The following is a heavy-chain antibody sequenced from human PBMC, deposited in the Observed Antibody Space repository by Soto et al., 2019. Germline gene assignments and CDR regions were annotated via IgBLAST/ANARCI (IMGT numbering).Heavy chain of an antibody. V-gene: IGHV4-31*11. D-gene: IGHD3-22*01. CDR2: IYNSESA. CDR3: ARGYYDTSAYYNGLSWFDP. J-gene: IGHJ5*02. CDR1: GGSITSGGYY. Sequence: QVQLQESGPGLVKPSQTLSLTCAVAGGSITSGGYYWSGLRHLPGNGLEWIGFIYNSESAYYNPSLKSRLSISGDTSKNEFSLTLSSVTAADSAVYYCARGYYDTSAYYNGLSWFDPWGQGTLVTVSS.